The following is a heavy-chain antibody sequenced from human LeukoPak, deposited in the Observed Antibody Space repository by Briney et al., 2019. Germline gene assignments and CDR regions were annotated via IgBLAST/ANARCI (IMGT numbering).Heavy chain of an antibody. Sequence: SETLSLTCTVSGGSIGSSSYYWGWIRQPPGKGLNWIGSIYYSGSTYYNPSLKSRVTISVDTSRDQFSLKLSSVTAADTAVYYCARLRGSGSPVLVFGVVIPFPVYYYYYMDVWGKGTTVTVSS. CDR3: ARLRGSGSPVLVFGVVIPFPVYYYYYMDV. CDR1: GGSIGSSSYY. CDR2: IYYSGST. V-gene: IGHV4-39*07. D-gene: IGHD3-3*01. J-gene: IGHJ6*03.